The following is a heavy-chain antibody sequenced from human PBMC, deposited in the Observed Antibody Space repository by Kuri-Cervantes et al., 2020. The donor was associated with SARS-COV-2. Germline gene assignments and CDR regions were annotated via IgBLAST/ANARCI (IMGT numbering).Heavy chain of an antibody. D-gene: IGHD3-3*01. J-gene: IGHJ6*02. CDR3: TRVPPPRITIFGVVHYGMDV. CDR1: GFTFSSYG. V-gene: IGHV3-49*04. Sequence: GGSLRLSCAASGFTFSSYGMHWVRQAPGKGLEWVGFIRSKAYGGTTEYAASAKGRFTISRDDSKSIAYLQMNSLKTEDTAVYYCTRVPPPRITIFGVVHYGMDVWGQGTTVTVSS. CDR2: IRSKAYGGTT.